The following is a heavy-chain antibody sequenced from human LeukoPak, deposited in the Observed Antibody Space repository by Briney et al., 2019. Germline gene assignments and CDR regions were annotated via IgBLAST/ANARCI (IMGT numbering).Heavy chain of an antibody. CDR2: IYYGGST. CDR3: ARGSLERITRYYYYGMDV. D-gene: IGHD2/OR15-2a*01. V-gene: IGHV4-59*01. CDR1: GGSISSYY. Sequence: SETLSLTCTVSGGSISSYYWSWIRQPPWKGLEWIGYIYYGGSTNYNPSLKSRVTISVDTSKNQFSLKLSSVTAADTAVYYCARGSLERITRYYYYGMDVWGQGTTVTVSS. J-gene: IGHJ6*02.